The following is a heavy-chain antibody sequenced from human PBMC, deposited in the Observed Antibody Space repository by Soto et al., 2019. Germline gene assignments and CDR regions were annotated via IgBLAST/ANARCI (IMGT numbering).Heavy chain of an antibody. CDR2: INPNSGGT. D-gene: IGHD2-2*01. CDR1: GYTFTGYY. V-gene: IGHV1-2*04. J-gene: IGHJ6*02. CDR3: ARAGLQCSSYSCSGMFGMDV. Sequence: GASVKVSCKASGYTFTGYYMHWVRQTPGQGLEWMGWINPNSGGTNYAQKFQGWVTMTRDTSISTAYMELSRLRSDDTALYYCARAGLQCSSYSCSGMFGMDVWGQGTTVTVSS.